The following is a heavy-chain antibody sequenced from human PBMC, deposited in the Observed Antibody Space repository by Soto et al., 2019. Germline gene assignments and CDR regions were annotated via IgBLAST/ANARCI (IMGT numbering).Heavy chain of an antibody. J-gene: IGHJ5*02. CDR3: ARGLVPHKASPFDP. Sequence: SVKVSCKASGGTFSSYAISWVRQAPGQGLEWMGGIIPIFGTANYAQKFRGRVTITADESTSTVYMELSSLRSEDTAVYYCARGLVPHKASPFDPWGQGTLVTVSS. CDR1: GGTFSSYA. CDR2: IIPIFGTA. D-gene: IGHD2-2*01. V-gene: IGHV1-69*13.